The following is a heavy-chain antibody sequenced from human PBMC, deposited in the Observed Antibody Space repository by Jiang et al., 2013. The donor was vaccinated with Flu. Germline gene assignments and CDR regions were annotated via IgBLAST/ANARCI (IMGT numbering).Heavy chain of an antibody. CDR2: INHSGST. V-gene: IGHV4-34*01. CDR1: GGSFSGYY. D-gene: IGHD2-2*02. CDR3: ARVRAGYCSSTSCSTPPYYYYYYGMDV. J-gene: IGHJ6*02. Sequence: SGLVKPSETLSLTCAVYGGSFSGYYWSWIRQPPGKGLEWIGEINHSGSTNYNPSLKSRVTISVDTSKNQFSLKLSSVTAADTAVYYCARVRAGYCSSTSCSTPPYYYYYYGMDVWGQGPRSPSP.